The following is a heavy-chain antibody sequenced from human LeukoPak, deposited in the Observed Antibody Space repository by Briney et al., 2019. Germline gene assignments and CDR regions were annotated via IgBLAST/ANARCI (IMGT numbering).Heavy chain of an antibody. CDR3: AKGDYDFWSGYPYYYGMDV. J-gene: IGHJ6*02. Sequence: GGSLRLSCAASGFTFSSYLMHWVRQAPGKGLVWVSRINSDGSSTSYADSVKGRFTISRDNAKNTLYLQMNSLRAEDTAVYYCAKGDYDFWSGYPYYYGMDVWGQGTTVTASS. CDR1: GFTFSSYL. D-gene: IGHD3-3*01. V-gene: IGHV3-74*01. CDR2: INSDGSST.